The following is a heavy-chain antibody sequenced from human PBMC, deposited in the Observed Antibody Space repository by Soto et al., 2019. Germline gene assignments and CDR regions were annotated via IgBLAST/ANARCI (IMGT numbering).Heavy chain of an antibody. CDR1: GGTFSSYA. Sequence: ASVKVSCKASGGTFSSYAISWVRQAPGQGLEWMGGIIPIFGTANYAQKFQGRVTITADESTSTAYMELSSLTSEDTAVYYCARSVAVPAAPDYWGQGILVTVS. CDR2: IIPIFGTA. CDR3: ARSVAVPAAPDY. D-gene: IGHD2-2*01. V-gene: IGHV1-69*13. J-gene: IGHJ4*02.